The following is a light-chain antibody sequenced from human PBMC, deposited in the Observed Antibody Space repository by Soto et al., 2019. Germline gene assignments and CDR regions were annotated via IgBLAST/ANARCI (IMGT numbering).Light chain of an antibody. V-gene: IGKV1-9*01. CDR3: QQPNSYPLT. J-gene: IGKJ4*01. Sequence: QLTNSPSSLSASVLDRVTITFLASQGISSYLSWYQQKPGKAPKLLIYAASTLQSGVPSRFSGSGSGTDFTLTISSLQPEDFATYYCQQPNSYPLTFGGGTKVDI. CDR1: QGISSY. CDR2: AAS.